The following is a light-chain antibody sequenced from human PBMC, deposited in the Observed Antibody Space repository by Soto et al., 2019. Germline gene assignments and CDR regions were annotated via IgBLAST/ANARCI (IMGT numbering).Light chain of an antibody. V-gene: IGLV1-51*01. CDR2: ANN. CDR3: GTWDTRLSGVV. CDR1: TSNIRNNF. J-gene: IGLJ2*01. Sequence: QSVLTQPPSVSAAPGQGVTISCSGSTSNIRNNFVSWYQHLPGTAPKLVIYANNKRPSEIPDRFSGSKSGASATLAITGLQTGDEADYYCGTWDTRLSGVVFGGGTKLTVL.